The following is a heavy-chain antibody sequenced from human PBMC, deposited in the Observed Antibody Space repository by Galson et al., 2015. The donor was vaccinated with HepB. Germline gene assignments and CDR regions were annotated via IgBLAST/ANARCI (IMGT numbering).Heavy chain of an antibody. CDR2: INPSGGRT. D-gene: IGHD6-19*01. J-gene: IGHJ5*02. Sequence: SVKVSCKASGYTFTIYYMHWVRQAPGQGLEWMGIINPSGGRTSYAQKFQGRVTMTRDTSTSTVYMELSSLRSEDTAVYYCARERGGSSIAVAGMWGLAAWGQGTLVTVSS. V-gene: IGHV1-46*01. CDR3: ARERGGSSIAVAGMWGLAA. CDR1: GYTFTIYY.